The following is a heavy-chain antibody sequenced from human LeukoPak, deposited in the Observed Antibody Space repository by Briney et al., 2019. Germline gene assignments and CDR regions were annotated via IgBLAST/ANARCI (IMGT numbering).Heavy chain of an antibody. J-gene: IGHJ6*02. CDR1: GFTFSNYA. CDR2: ISGSGGTT. CDR3: AKDRRRYSGYDYVYYYYGMDV. D-gene: IGHD5-12*01. Sequence: GGSLRLSCSGSGFTFSNYAMTWVRQAPGKGLQWVASISGSGGTTSYADSVKGRFTVSRDNSKNTLYLQMNSLRADDTAVYYCAKDRRRYSGYDYVYYYYGMDVWGQGTTVTVSS. V-gene: IGHV3-23*01.